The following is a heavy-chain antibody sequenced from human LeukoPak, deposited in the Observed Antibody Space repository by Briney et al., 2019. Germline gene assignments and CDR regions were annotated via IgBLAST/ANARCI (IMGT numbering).Heavy chain of an antibody. Sequence: ASVKVSCKASGYTFTSYYMHWVRQAPGQGVEWVGIINPSGGSTSYAQKLQGRVTMTRDKSTSTVYMELSSLRSEDTAVYYCARNSYGTSYYYYYMDVWGKGTTVTVSS. D-gene: IGHD5-18*01. CDR3: ARNSYGTSYYYYYMDV. J-gene: IGHJ6*03. V-gene: IGHV1-46*01. CDR1: GYTFTSYY. CDR2: INPSGGST.